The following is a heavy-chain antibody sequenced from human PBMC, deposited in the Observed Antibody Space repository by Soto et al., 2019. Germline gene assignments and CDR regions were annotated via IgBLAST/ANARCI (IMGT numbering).Heavy chain of an antibody. J-gene: IGHJ5*02. V-gene: IGHV3-23*01. CDR3: VKGGESYTSCWYAH. CDR2: IKDSGDSR. D-gene: IGHD2-2*01. Sequence: EVQLLESGGGLVQPGGSLTLSCAASGFAFSNYAMHWVRQAPGKGLEWVSTIKDSGDSRYCVDSVKGRFTISRDNSKNTVYLQMNSLRAEDTALYYCVKGGESYTSCWYAHWGQGGLVTVSS. CDR1: GFAFSNYA.